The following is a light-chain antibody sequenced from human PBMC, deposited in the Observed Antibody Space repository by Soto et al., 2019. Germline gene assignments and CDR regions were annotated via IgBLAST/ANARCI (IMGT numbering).Light chain of an antibody. Sequence: QSVLTQPPSASGSPGQSVTISCTGTSSDVGGYNYVSWYQQHPGKAPKLMIYEVSKRPSGVPDRFSGSKSGNTASLTVSGLQAEVEADYYSSSYPGSNNWVFGGGTKLTVL. V-gene: IGLV2-8*01. CDR1: SSDVGGYNY. J-gene: IGLJ3*02. CDR3: SSYPGSNNWV. CDR2: EVS.